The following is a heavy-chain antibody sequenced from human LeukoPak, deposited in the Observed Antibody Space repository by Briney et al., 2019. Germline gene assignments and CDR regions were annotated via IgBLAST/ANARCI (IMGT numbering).Heavy chain of an antibody. J-gene: IGHJ4*02. V-gene: IGHV3-7*01. Sequence: GGSLRLSCAASGLTFRSYWMSWVRQAPGKGLEWVANIKEDGSEKNYVDSVKGRFTISRDNAKNSLYLQMSSLRPEDTAVYYCARLRYSDYWGQGTLVTVSS. CDR3: ARLRYSDY. D-gene: IGHD3-9*01. CDR1: GLTFRSYW. CDR2: IKEDGSEK.